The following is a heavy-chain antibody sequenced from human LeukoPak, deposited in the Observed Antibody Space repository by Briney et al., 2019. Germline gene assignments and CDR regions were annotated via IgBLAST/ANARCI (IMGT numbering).Heavy chain of an antibody. CDR2: IYPGDSDT. CDR1: GYSFTNYW. V-gene: IGHV5-51*01. D-gene: IGHD4-17*01. Sequence: GESLKISCKGSGYSFTNYWIGWVRQMPGKGLEWMGIIYPGDSDTRYSPSFQGQVTISADKSISTAYLQWSSLKASDTAMYYCARHDYDPYYYYYMDVWGKGTTVTVSS. CDR3: ARHDYDPYYYYYMDV. J-gene: IGHJ6*03.